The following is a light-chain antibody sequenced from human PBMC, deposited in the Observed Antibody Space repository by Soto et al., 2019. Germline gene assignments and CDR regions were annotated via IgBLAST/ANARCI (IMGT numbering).Light chain of an antibody. Sequence: EIVLTQSPGTLSLSPGERATLSCRASQSVSSSYLAWYQQKPGQAPRVLIYGASSRATDIPDRFSGSGSGTDFTLTSSRLEPEDFAVYYCQQYGSSPPNTFGQGTNLEIK. CDR2: GAS. J-gene: IGKJ2*01. V-gene: IGKV3-20*01. CDR3: QQYGSSPPNT. CDR1: QSVSSSY.